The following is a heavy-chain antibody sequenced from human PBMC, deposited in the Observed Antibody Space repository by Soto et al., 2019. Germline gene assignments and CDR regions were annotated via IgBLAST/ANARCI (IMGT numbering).Heavy chain of an antibody. D-gene: IGHD2-15*01. Sequence: QVQLVQSGAEVKKPGSSVKVSCKASGGTFSSYTISWVRQAPGQGLEWMGRIIPILGIANYAQKFQGRVTITADKTTSTAYMELSSRRSEDTAVYYCGSGLADAFDIWGQGTMVTVSS. V-gene: IGHV1-69*02. J-gene: IGHJ3*02. CDR2: IIPILGIA. CDR1: GGTFSSYT. CDR3: GSGLADAFDI.